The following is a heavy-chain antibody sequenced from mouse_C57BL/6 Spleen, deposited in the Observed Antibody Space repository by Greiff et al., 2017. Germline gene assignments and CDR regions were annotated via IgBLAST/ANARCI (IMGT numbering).Heavy chain of an antibody. CDR1: GFTFSDYY. J-gene: IGHJ2*01. V-gene: IGHV5-16*01. Sequence: EVQRVESEGGLVQPGSSMKLSCTASGFTFSDYYMAWVRQVPEKGLEWVANINYDGSSTYYLDSLKSRFIISRDNAKNILYLQMSSLKSEDTATYYCARIRDYYGSSYFDYWGQGTTLTVSS. D-gene: IGHD1-1*01. CDR3: ARIRDYYGSSYFDY. CDR2: INYDGSST.